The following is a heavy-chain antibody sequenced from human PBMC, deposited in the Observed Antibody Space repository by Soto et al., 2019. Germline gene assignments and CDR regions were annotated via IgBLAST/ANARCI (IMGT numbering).Heavy chain of an antibody. CDR3: ARMGLTIGSLAY. V-gene: IGHV5-51*01. CDR2: IDPGDTDT. Sequence: MPGKGLEWMGIIDPGDTDTRYSPSFQGQVTISADESIRTAYLQWSSLKASDTAMYYCARMGLTIGSLAYRGQGTLVTVSS. J-gene: IGHJ4*02. D-gene: IGHD1-26*01.